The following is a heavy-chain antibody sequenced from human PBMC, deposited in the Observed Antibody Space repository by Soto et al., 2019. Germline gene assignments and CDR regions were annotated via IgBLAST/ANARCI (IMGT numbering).Heavy chain of an antibody. CDR3: ARTFGVGLDY. D-gene: IGHD3-3*01. Sequence: GGSLRLSCAASGFTFSTYGMHWVRQAPGKGLEWVAVIWYDGSNRYYADSVRGRFTISRDNSKNTLYLQMNSLRAEDTAVYYCARTFGVGLDYWGQGTLVTGSS. CDR1: GFTFSTYG. V-gene: IGHV3-33*01. CDR2: IWYDGSNR. J-gene: IGHJ4*02.